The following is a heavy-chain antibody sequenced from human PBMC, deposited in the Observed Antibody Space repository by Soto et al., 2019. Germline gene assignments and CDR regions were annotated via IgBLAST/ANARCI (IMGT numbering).Heavy chain of an antibody. CDR3: ASDSPYYDTLYGMDV. D-gene: IGHD3-9*01. CDR1: GFTVSSNY. J-gene: IGHJ6*02. CDR2: IYSGGST. Sequence: PGGSLRLSCAASGFTVSSNYMSWVRQAPGKGLEWVSVIYSGGSTYYADSVKGRFTISRDNSKNTLYLQMNSLRAEDTAVYYCASDSPYYDTLYGMDVWGQGTTVTVSS. V-gene: IGHV3-53*01.